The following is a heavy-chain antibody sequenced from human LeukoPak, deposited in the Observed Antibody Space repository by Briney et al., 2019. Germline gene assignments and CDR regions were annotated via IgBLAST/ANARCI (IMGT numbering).Heavy chain of an antibody. CDR3: AKETYYYDSSGIFDY. V-gene: IGHV3-23*01. J-gene: IGHJ4*02. CDR2: ISGSGGST. CDR1: GFTFSSYA. Sequence: TGGSLRLSCAASGFTFSSYAMSWVRQAPGKGLEWVSAISGSGGSTYYADSVKGRFTISRDNSKNTLCLQMNSLRAEDTAVYYCAKETYYYDSSGIFDYWGQGTLVTVSS. D-gene: IGHD3-22*01.